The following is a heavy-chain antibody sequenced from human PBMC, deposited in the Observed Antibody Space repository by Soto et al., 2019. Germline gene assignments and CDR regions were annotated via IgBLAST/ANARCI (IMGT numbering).Heavy chain of an antibody. CDR2: ISASGGST. CDR1: GFTFSSYA. Sequence: LRLSCAASGFTFSSYAMTWVRQAPGKGLEWVSGISASGGSTYYADSVKGRFTISRDKSKNTLYLQMSNLRAEDTAIYYCARDITVFGVVTNLGDYYGMDVWGQGTTVTVSS. CDR3: ARDITVFGVVTNLGDYYGMDV. V-gene: IGHV3-23*01. D-gene: IGHD3-3*01. J-gene: IGHJ6*02.